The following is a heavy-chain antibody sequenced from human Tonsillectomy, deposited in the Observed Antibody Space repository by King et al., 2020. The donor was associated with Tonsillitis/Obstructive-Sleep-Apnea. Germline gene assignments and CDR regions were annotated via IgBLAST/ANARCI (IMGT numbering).Heavy chain of an antibody. J-gene: IGHJ6*03. CDR1: GFTFGDYA. Sequence: DVQLVESGGGLVQPGRSLRLSCTASGFTFGDYAMSWVRQAPGKGLEWVGFIRSKAYGGTTEYAASVKGRFTVSRDDSKSIAYLQMNSLKTEDTAVYYCTRERTVVVPAAIEKYNWNYEENYYYMDVWGKGTTVTVSS. CDR2: IRSKAYGGTT. D-gene: IGHD2-2*02. V-gene: IGHV3-49*04. CDR3: TRERTVVVPAAIEKYNWNYEENYYYMDV.